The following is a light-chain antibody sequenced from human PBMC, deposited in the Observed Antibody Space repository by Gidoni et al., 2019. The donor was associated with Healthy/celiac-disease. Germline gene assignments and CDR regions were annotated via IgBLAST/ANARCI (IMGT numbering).Light chain of an antibody. CDR1: QSVSSY. CDR3: QQRSNWFT. V-gene: IGKV3-11*01. CDR2: DAS. J-gene: IGKJ4*01. Sequence: EIVLTQSPATLSLSPGERATLSCRASQSVSSYLAWYQQKPGQAPRFLIYDASNRATGIPARFSGSGSGTDFTLTISSLEPEDFAVYYCQQRSNWFTFGGGTKVEIK.